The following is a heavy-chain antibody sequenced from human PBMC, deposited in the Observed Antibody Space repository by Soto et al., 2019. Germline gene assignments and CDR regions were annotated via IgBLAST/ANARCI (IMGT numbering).Heavy chain of an antibody. CDR3: ARRIYIAAAGTGVYFQH. CDR2: MNPNSGNT. Sequence: GASVKVSCKASGYTFTSYDINWVRQATGQGLEWMGWMNPNSGNTGYAQKFQGRVTMTRNTSISTAYMELSSLRSEDTAVYYCARRIYIAAAGTGVYFQHWGQGTLVTSPQ. J-gene: IGHJ1*01. V-gene: IGHV1-8*01. D-gene: IGHD6-13*01. CDR1: GYTFTSYD.